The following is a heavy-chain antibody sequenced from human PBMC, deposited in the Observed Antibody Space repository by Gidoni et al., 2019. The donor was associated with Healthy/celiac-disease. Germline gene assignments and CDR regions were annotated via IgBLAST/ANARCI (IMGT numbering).Heavy chain of an antibody. J-gene: IGHJ6*02. D-gene: IGHD3-9*01. V-gene: IGHV1-69*02. CDR1: GGTFSSYT. CDR3: ALGEKYDIATTYYYYGMDV. CDR2: IIPILGIA. Sequence: QVQLVQSGAEVKKPGSSVKVSCKASGGTFSSYTISWVRQAPGQGLEWMGRIIPILGIANYAQKFQGRVTITADKSTSTAYMELSSLRSEDTAVYYCALGEKYDIATTYYYYGMDVWGQGTTVTVSS.